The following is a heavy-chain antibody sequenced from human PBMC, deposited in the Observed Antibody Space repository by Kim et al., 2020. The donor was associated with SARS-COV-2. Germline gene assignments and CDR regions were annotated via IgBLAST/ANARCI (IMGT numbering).Heavy chain of an antibody. CDR3: TRIPGTPFAFWDAFDI. Sequence: GGSLRLSCAASGFTFSDSPMHWVRQASGKWLEWVGRIRSKANSYATAYAASVRGRFIISRDDSKNTAYLQMNSLKTEDTAVYYCTRIPGTPFAFWDAFDIWGQGTMVTVSS. J-gene: IGHJ3*02. CDR1: GFTFSDSP. CDR2: IRSKANSYAT. D-gene: IGHD1-1*01. V-gene: IGHV3-73*01.